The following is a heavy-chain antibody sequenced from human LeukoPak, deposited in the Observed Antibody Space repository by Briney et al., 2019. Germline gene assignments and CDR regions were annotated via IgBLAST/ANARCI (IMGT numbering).Heavy chain of an antibody. CDR3: AKFGSGSAYYYYGMDV. CDR1: GFTFSSYA. Sequence: GGSLRLSCAASGFTFSSYAMSWVRQAPGKGLEWVSAISGSGGSTYYADSVKGRFTISRDNSKNTLYLQMNSLRAEDTAVYYCAKFGSGSAYYYYGMDVWGKRTTATVSS. V-gene: IGHV3-23*01. CDR2: ISGSGGST. D-gene: IGHD3-10*01. J-gene: IGHJ6*04.